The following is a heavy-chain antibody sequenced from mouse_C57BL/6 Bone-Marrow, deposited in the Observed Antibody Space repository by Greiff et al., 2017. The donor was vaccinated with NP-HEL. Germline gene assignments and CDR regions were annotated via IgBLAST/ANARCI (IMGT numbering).Heavy chain of an antibody. D-gene: IGHD1-1*01. J-gene: IGHJ4*01. V-gene: IGHV1-69*01. CDR1: GYTFTSYW. CDR2: LDPSDSYT. Sequence: VQLQQPGAELVMPGASVKLSCKASGYTFTSYWMHWVKQRPGQGLEWIGELDPSDSYTNYNQKFKGKSTLTVDKSSSTAYMQLSSLTSEDSAVYYCAREVLITTVVAPMDYWGQGTSVTVSS. CDR3: AREVLITTVVAPMDY.